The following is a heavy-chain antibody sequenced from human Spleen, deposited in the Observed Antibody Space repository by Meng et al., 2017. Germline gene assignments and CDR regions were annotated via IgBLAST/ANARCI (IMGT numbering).Heavy chain of an antibody. Sequence: QSQEWGEGLFNPAEPLSRTCVVSGGSFSGYYWSWIRQPPGKGLEWIGEINHSGSTNYNPSLESRATISVDTSQNNLSLKLSSVTAADSAVYYCARGPTTMAHDFDYWGQGTLVTVSS. CDR3: ARGPTTMAHDFDY. CDR2: INHSGST. J-gene: IGHJ4*02. CDR1: GGSFSGYY. V-gene: IGHV4-34*01. D-gene: IGHD4-11*01.